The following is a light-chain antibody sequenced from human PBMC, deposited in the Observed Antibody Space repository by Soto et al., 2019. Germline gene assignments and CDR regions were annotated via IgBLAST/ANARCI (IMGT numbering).Light chain of an antibody. Sequence: IQMTQSPSSLSASVGDRATITCQASQDITNYLIWYQQKPGKAPKLLIYDASSLGTGVSSRFSGSGSGTHFTLTISSLQPEDIATYYCQQFDSVPCTFGQGTKLEIK. CDR1: QDITNY. V-gene: IGKV1-33*01. CDR3: QQFDSVPCT. J-gene: IGKJ2*02. CDR2: DAS.